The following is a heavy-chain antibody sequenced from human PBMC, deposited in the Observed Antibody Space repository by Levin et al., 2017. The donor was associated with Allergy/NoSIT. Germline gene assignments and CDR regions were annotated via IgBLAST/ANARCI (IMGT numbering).Heavy chain of an antibody. CDR1: GGSISSSSYY. Sequence: SETLSLTCTVSGGSISSSSYYWGWIRQPPGKGLEWIGSIYYSGSTYYNPSLKSRVTISVDTSKNQFSLKLSSVNAADTAVYYCARREERITMVRGVIPVGDYYMDVWGKGTTVTVSS. D-gene: IGHD3-10*01. CDR3: ARREERITMVRGVIPVGDYYMDV. V-gene: IGHV4-39*01. CDR2: IYYSGST. J-gene: IGHJ6*03.